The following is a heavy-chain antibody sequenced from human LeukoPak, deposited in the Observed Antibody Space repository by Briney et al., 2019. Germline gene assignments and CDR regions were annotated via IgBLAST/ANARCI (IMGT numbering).Heavy chain of an antibody. CDR1: GGSISSYY. CDR3: ARHYYDSSGYPYYYYGMDV. Sequence: SETLSLTCTVSGGSISSYYWSWIRQPPGQGLEWIGYIYYSGSTNYNPSLTSRVTISVDTSKNQFSLKLSSVTAADTAVYYCARHYYDSSGYPYYYYGMDVWGQGTTVTVSS. J-gene: IGHJ6*02. CDR2: IYYSGST. V-gene: IGHV4-59*08. D-gene: IGHD3-22*01.